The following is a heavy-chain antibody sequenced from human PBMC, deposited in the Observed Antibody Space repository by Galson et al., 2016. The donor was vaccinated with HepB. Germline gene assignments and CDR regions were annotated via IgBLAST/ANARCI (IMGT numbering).Heavy chain of an antibody. V-gene: IGHV4-61*05. CDR3: ASRPGGASVYYGVFDY. J-gene: IGHJ4*02. D-gene: IGHD2-8*02. Sequence: LVKPTQTLTLTCTFSGFSLSTTGVAVGWIRQPPGKPLEWIGYISYDGRTNYNPSLNSRVTISADTSNNQFSLRLTSMTAADTAVYYCASRPGGASVYYGVFDYWGQGALVTVSS. CDR1: GFSLSTTGVA. CDR2: ISYDGRT.